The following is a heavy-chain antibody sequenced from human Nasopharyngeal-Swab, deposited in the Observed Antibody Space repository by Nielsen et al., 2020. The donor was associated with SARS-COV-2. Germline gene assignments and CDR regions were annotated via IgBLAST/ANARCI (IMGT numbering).Heavy chain of an antibody. D-gene: IGHD3-22*01. V-gene: IGHV4-34*01. J-gene: IGHJ5*02. CDR3: ARETSDDSSGYYYTNWFDP. CDR2: INHSGST. Sequence: WIRQPPGKGLEWSGEINHSGSTKYNPSLKSRVTISGDTSKNQLSLKLSSVTAADTAVYYCARETSDDSSGYYYTNWFDPWGQGTLVTVSS.